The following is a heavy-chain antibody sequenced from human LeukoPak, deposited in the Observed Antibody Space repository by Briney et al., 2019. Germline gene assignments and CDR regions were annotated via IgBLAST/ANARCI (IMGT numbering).Heavy chain of an antibody. CDR2: MNPNSGNT. V-gene: IGHV1-8*01. J-gene: IGHJ6*02. CDR3: ARGRGVVRGVVPRMYGMDV. CDR1: GYTFTSYD. Sequence: ASVKVSCKASGYTFTSYDINWVRQATGQGLEWMGWMNPNSGNTGYAQKFQGRVTMTRNTSISTAYMELSSLRSEDTAVYYCARGRGVVRGVVPRMYGMDVWGQGTTVTVSS. D-gene: IGHD3-10*01.